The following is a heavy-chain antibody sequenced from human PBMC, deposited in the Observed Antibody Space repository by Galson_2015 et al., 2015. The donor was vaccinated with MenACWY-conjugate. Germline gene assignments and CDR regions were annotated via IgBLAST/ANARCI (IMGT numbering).Heavy chain of an antibody. V-gene: IGHV4-30-2*01. CDR2: IYHTGRA. J-gene: IGHJ5*02. CDR3: ATCLGDPLGPWFDP. CDR1: GVPFNSGGYT. D-gene: IGHD3-16*01. Sequence: TLSLTCVVTGVPFNSGGYTWSWLRQPPGKGLEWIGSIYHTGRAFYTPSLKTRVTMSVERSKNQTSLNLTSVTAADTAVYYCATCLGDPLGPWFDPWGQGKLVTVSS.